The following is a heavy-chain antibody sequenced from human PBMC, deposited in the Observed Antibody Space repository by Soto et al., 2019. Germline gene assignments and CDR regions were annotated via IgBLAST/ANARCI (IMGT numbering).Heavy chain of an antibody. Sequence: SETLSLTCTVSGGSISSYFWSWIRQPPGRGLEWIGYNSDSGSTNYKTSLKSRVTISVDTSKNQFSLKVTSVTAADTSFYYCARGGSSSWYGFYFFDNWGPGTLVTV. V-gene: IGHV4-59*12. CDR1: GGSISSYF. D-gene: IGHD6-13*01. CDR3: ARGGSSSWYGFYFFDN. J-gene: IGHJ4*02. CDR2: NSDSGST.